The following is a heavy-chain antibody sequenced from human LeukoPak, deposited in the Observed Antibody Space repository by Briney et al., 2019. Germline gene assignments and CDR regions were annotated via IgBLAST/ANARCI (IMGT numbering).Heavy chain of an antibody. D-gene: IGHD5-18*01. CDR2: ISGTSSTI. V-gene: IGHV3-48*01. CDR3: AKDIGRVDTASTYMDV. Sequence: GGSLRLSCAASGFTFGFSSMSWVRRAPGKGLEWLSYISGTSSTIYYADSVKGRFTISRDNAKKSLWLQMNSLRAEDTAVYYCAKDIGRVDTASTYMDVWGKGTTVTISS. J-gene: IGHJ6*03. CDR1: GFTFGFSS.